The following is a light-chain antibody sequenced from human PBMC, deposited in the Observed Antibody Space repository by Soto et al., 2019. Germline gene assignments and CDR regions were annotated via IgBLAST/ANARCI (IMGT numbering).Light chain of an antibody. Sequence: EIVMTQSPVTLSVSPGERATLSCRASQSVTSKLAWYQQKPGQAPRLLIYGASAWATGVPARFSGSGSGTEFTLTITNLQSEDFAVYYCQQYDNWPPFTFGPGTKVDIK. CDR2: GAS. V-gene: IGKV3-15*01. CDR3: QQYDNWPPFT. J-gene: IGKJ3*01. CDR1: QSVTSK.